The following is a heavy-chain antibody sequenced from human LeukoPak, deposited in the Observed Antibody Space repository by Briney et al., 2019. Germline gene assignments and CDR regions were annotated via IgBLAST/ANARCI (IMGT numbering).Heavy chain of an antibody. D-gene: IGHD2-21*01. J-gene: IGHJ2*01. Sequence: SETLSLTCTVSGGSISSYYWSWIRQPAGKGLEWIGRIYTSGSTNYNPSLKSRVTMSIDTSKNQFSLRLTSVTAADTAVYFCARXXRIAHQWYFDLWGRGTLVTV. CDR2: IYTSGST. CDR1: GGSISSYY. V-gene: IGHV4-4*07. CDR3: ARXXRIAHQWYFDL.